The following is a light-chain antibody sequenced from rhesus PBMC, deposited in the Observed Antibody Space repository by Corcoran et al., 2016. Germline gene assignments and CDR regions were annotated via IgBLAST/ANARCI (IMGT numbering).Light chain of an antibody. CDR3: PQRNSYPLT. CDR2: DAS. CDR1: QGISSY. V-gene: IGKV1-38*01. Sequence: DIQLTQSPSSLSASVGDRVTITCRASQGISSYLAWYQQKAGKAPKLLIYDASNLQSGVPSRFSGSGSGTDFTLTISSLPPEDFALYYCPQRNSYPLTFGGGTKVEIK. J-gene: IGKJ4*01.